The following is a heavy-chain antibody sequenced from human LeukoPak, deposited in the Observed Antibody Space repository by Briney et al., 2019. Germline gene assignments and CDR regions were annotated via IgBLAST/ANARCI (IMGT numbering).Heavy chain of an antibody. CDR3: ARIGCAGDNCPKAGRALGGY. CDR1: GFTFGSYG. V-gene: IGHV3-23*01. Sequence: TGGSLRLSCAASGFTFGSYGMSWVRQAPGKGLEWVSFITPNADRTSYADSVEGRFTISRDNARKSLYLQMDSLRADDTAVYYCARIGCAGDNCPKAGRALGGYWGQGTLVTVSS. J-gene: IGHJ4*02. CDR2: ITPNADRT. D-gene: IGHD2-21*01.